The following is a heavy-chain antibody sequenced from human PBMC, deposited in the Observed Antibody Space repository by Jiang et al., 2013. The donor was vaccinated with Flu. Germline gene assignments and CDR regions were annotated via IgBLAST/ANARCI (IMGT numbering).Heavy chain of an antibody. CDR1: GYSFTNYW. CDR3: ARRAGFDNSGYFFYYFDY. V-gene: IGHV5-10-1*01. Sequence: GAEVKKTRESLRISCKASGYSFTNYWITWLRQMPGKGLEWMGRIDPSDSYATYSPSFQGHVTFSTDKFTRTAYLHWSSLKASDTAFYYCARRAGFDNSGYFFYYFDYWGQGTLVTVSS. J-gene: IGHJ4*02. CDR2: IDPSDSYA. D-gene: IGHD3-22*01.